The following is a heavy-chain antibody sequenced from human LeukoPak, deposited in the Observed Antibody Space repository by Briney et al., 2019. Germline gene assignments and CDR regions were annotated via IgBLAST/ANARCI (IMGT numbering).Heavy chain of an antibody. CDR3: ARTTVVTPYSAEYFQH. CDR2: IIPIFGTA. Sequence: ASVKVSCKASGGTFSSYAISWVRQAPGQGLEWMGGIIPIFGTANYAQKFQGRVTITTDESTSTAYMELSSLRSEDTAVYYCARTTVVTPYSAEYFQHWGQGTLVTVSS. V-gene: IGHV1-69*05. J-gene: IGHJ1*01. CDR1: GGTFSSYA. D-gene: IGHD4-23*01.